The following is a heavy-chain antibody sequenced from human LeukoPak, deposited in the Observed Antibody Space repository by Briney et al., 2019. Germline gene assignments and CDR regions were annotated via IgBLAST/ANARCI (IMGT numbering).Heavy chain of an antibody. J-gene: IGHJ4*02. Sequence: GGSLRLSCVVSGFTVSSNYMSWVRQAPGKGLEWVSVIFSDGSIYYADSVEGRFTISRDNSDNTLYLRMNSLRADDTAVYYCAAGVQTVLPNNYWGQGTLVTVSS. V-gene: IGHV3-53*01. CDR3: AAGVQTVLPNNY. D-gene: IGHD1-1*01. CDR1: GFTVSSNY. CDR2: IFSDGSI.